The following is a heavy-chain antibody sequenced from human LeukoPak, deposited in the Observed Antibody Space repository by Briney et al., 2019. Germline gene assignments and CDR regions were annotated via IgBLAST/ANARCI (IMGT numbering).Heavy chain of an antibody. CDR1: GGSISSYY. D-gene: IGHD3-22*01. J-gene: IGHJ5*02. V-gene: IGHV4-59*01. CDR3: ARGVIYYDVTGRFDP. Sequence: SETLSLTCTVSGGSISSYYWSWIRQPPGKGLEWIGYIYYSGSTNYNPSLKSRVTISVDTSKNQFSLKLSSVTAADTAVYYCARGVIYYDVTGRFDPWGQGTLVTVSS. CDR2: IYYSGST.